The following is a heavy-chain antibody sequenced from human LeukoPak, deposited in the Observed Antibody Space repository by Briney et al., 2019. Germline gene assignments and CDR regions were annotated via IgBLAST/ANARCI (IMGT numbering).Heavy chain of an antibody. D-gene: IGHD3-22*01. V-gene: IGHV3-53*01. J-gene: IGHJ4*02. CDR1: GFTVSSNY. CDR3: ASFLHHYYGSSGYPDY. Sequence: GGSLRLSCAASGFTVSSNYMSWVRQAPGKGLELVSVIYRGGSTYYADSVKGRFTISRDNSKNTLYLQMNSLRAEDTAVYYCASFLHHYYGSSGYPDYWGQGTLVTVSS. CDR2: IYRGGST.